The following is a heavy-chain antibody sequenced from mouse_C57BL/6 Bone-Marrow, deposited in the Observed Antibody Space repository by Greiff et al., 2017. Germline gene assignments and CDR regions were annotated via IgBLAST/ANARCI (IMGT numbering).Heavy chain of an antibody. V-gene: IGHV14-4*01. CDR1: GFNIKDDY. CDR3: TTYLFDY. J-gene: IGHJ2*01. CDR2: IDPENGDT. Sequence: VQLQQSGAELVRPGASVKLSCTASGFNIKDDYMHWVKQRPEQGLEWIGWIDPENGDTEYASKFQGKATITADTSSNTAYLQLSSLTSEDTAVYYCTTYLFDYWGRGTTLTVSS.